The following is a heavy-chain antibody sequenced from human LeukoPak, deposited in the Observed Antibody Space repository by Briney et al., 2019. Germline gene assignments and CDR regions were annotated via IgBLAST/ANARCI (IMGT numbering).Heavy chain of an antibody. CDR3: ATAPYYDSSGYYEWYFDL. CDR1: GYTFTGYY. D-gene: IGHD3-22*01. Sequence: ASVKVSCKASGYTFTGYYMHWVRQAPGQRLEWMGWINPNSGGTNYAQKFQGRVTMTRDTSISTAYMELSRLRSDDTAVYYCATAPYYDSSGYYEWYFDLWGRGTLVTVSS. V-gene: IGHV1-2*02. J-gene: IGHJ2*01. CDR2: INPNSGGT.